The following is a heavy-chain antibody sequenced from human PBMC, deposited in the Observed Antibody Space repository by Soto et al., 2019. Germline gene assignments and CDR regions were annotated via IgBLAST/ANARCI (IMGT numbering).Heavy chain of an antibody. CDR1: GGTFSSYA. V-gene: IGHV1-69*06. J-gene: IGHJ6*02. CDR3: ARDRGEPAIVVVPAAPYYYYYYGMDV. CDR2: IIPIFGTA. D-gene: IGHD2-2*01. Sequence: GPSVKVSCKASGGTFSSYAISWVRQAPGQGLEWMGGIIPIFGTANYAQKFQGRVTITADKSTSTAYMELSSLRSEDTAVYYCARDRGEPAIVVVPAAPYYYYYYGMDVWGQRTTVTVSS.